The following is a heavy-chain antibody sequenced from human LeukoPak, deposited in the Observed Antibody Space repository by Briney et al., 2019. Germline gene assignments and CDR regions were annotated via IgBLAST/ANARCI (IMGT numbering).Heavy chain of an antibody. J-gene: IGHJ4*02. Sequence: GASVKVSCKASGSTFTTYGITWVRQAPGQGLEWVGWISAFTGNTNYAQKVQGRVTTTTDTSTSTAYMELRSLRSDDTAVYYCARDSADFDFWSGSSLFDYWGQGTLVTVSS. CDR1: GSTFTTYG. V-gene: IGHV1-18*01. D-gene: IGHD3-3*01. CDR3: ARDSADFDFWSGSSLFDY. CDR2: ISAFTGNT.